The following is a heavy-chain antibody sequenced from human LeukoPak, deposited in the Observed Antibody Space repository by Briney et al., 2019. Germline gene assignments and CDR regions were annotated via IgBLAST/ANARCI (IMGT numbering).Heavy chain of an antibody. Sequence: GGSLRLSCAASGFTFSSYSMNWVRQAPGKGLEWVSYISSSSSTIYYADSVKGRFTISRDNAKNSLYLQMNSLIDEDTAVYYCARVQGYCSSTSCSYYFDYWGQGTLVTVSS. D-gene: IGHD2-2*01. CDR1: GFTFSSYS. CDR3: ARVQGYCSSTSCSYYFDY. J-gene: IGHJ4*02. CDR2: ISSSSSTI. V-gene: IGHV3-48*02.